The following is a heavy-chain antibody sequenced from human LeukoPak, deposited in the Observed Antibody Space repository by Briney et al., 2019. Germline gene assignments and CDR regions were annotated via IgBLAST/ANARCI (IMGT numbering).Heavy chain of an antibody. CDR3: ARDLTYYYDSSGSRNYYYGMDV. CDR1: GYTFTGYY. V-gene: IGHV1-2*02. J-gene: IGHJ6*04. CDR2: INPNSGGT. D-gene: IGHD3-22*01. Sequence: ASVKVSCKASGYTFTGYYMHWVRQAPGQGLEWMGWINPNSGGTNYAQKFQGRVTMTRDTSISTAYMELSRLRSDDTAVYYCARDLTYYYDSSGSRNYYYGMDVWGKGTTVTVSS.